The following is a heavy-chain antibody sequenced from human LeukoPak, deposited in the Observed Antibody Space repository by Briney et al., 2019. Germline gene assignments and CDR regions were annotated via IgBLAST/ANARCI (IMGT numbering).Heavy chain of an antibody. Sequence: GGSLRLSCAASGFTFSSYGMHWVRQAPGKGLEWVAFIRYDGSNKYYADSVKGRFTISRENAKNSLYLQMNSLRAGDTAVYYCARAEGASGDAFDIWGQGTMVTVSS. V-gene: IGHV3-30*02. J-gene: IGHJ3*02. CDR1: GFTFSSYG. CDR2: IRYDGSNK. CDR3: ARAEGASGDAFDI. D-gene: IGHD1-26*01.